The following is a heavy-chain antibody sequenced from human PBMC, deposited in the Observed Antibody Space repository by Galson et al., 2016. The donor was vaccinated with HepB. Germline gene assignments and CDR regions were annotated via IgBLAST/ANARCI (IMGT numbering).Heavy chain of an antibody. CDR2: IYYTEAT. CDR1: GASVRDGSYF. D-gene: IGHD4-11*01. Sequence: ETLSLTCTVSGASVRDGSYFWSWIRQPPGKRLEWIGYIYYTEATNYNPSLNSRVTISIDTSKNQFSLRLTSATAADTAVYYCGRDIYYGNYGGWFDPWGQGTLVTVSS. J-gene: IGHJ5*02. V-gene: IGHV4-61*01. CDR3: GRDIYYGNYGGWFDP.